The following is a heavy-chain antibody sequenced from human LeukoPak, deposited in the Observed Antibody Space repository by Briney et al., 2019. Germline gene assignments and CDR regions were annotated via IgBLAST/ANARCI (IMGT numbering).Heavy chain of an antibody. J-gene: IGHJ4*02. CDR3: ARDYYRFDY. Sequence: ASVKVSCKASGYIFTSYYIRWVRQAPGQGLEWMGIINPSGGDTSYAQKFQGRVTMTRDTSTSTVYMELSSLRSEDTAVYYCARDYYRFDYWGQGTLVTVSS. V-gene: IGHV1-46*01. D-gene: IGHD3-22*01. CDR1: GYIFTSYY. CDR2: INPSGGDT.